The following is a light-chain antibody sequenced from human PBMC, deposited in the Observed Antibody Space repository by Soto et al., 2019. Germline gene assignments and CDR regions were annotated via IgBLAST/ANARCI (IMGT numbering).Light chain of an antibody. CDR3: QQFSSYPLT. Sequence: EIVLTQSPATLSLSPGERATLSFRASQYVSSSLAWYQQKPGQAPRLLIYGASTRTFDVPDRFSGSGSGTDFTLTISRLEPEDFAVYYCQQFSSYPLTFGGGTKVDIK. CDR1: QYVSSS. J-gene: IGKJ4*01. V-gene: IGKV3-20*01. CDR2: GAS.